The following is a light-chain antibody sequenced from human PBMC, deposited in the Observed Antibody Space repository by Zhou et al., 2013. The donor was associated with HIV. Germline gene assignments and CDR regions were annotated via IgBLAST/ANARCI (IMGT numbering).Light chain of an antibody. CDR2: AAS. Sequence: DIQLTQSPSLLSASVGDSVTITCRASQTIINYLNWYQKKPGKAPNLLIYAASSLQGGVPSRFSGRGSGTDFTLTITSLQPEDFATYYCQQSYSTSRGRWTFGQGTKVEIK. J-gene: IGKJ1*01. CDR3: QQSYSTSRGRWT. V-gene: IGKV1-39*01. CDR1: QTIINY.